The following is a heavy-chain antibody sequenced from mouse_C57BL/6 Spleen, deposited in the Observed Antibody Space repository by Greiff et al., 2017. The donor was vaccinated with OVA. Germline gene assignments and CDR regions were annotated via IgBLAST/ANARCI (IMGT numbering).Heavy chain of an antibody. D-gene: IGHD2-5*01. CDR1: GYTFTDYY. CDR2: IYPGSGNT. Sequence: VKLQESGAELVRPGASVKLSCKASGYTFTDYYINWVKQRPGQGLEWIARIYPGSGNTYYNEKFKGKATLTAEKSSSTAYMQLSSLTSEDSAVYFCARTAYYSNSVYFDDWGQGTTLTVSS. CDR3: ARTAYYSNSVYFDD. J-gene: IGHJ2*01. V-gene: IGHV1-76*01.